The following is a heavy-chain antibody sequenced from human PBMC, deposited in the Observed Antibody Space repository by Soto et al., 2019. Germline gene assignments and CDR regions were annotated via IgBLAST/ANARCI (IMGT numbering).Heavy chain of an antibody. CDR2: VSGSGGST. J-gene: IGHJ4*02. D-gene: IGHD1-7*01. Sequence: GGSLRLSCAASGFTFSNYAMSWVRQAPGKGLQWVSAVSGSGGSTFYMDSVEGRFTISRDNSKNTLYLQMNSLRAEDTAIYYCATEKDWNYAYWGQGTLVTVSS. V-gene: IGHV3-23*01. CDR1: GFTFSNYA. CDR3: ATEKDWNYAY.